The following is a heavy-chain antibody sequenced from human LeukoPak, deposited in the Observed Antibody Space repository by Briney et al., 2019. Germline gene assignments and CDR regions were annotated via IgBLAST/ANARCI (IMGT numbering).Heavy chain of an antibody. J-gene: IGHJ3*02. CDR3: ARVTGYSSSWFKEIDAFDI. Sequence: ASVKVSCKASGYTFTGYYMHWVRQAPGQGLEWMGWINPNSGGTNYAQKFQGWVTMTRDTSISTAYMELSRLRSDDTAVYYCARVTGYSSSWFKEIDAFDIWGQGTMVTVSS. D-gene: IGHD6-13*01. CDR1: GYTFTGYY. CDR2: INPNSGGT. V-gene: IGHV1-2*04.